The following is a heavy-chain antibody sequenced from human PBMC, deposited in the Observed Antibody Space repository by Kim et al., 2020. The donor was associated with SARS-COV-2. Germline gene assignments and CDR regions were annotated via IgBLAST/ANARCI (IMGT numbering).Heavy chain of an antibody. CDR1: GYTFTSYG. CDR2: ISAYNGNT. Sequence: ASVKVSCKASGYTFTSYGISWVRQAPGQGLEWMGWISAYNGNTNYAQKLQGRVTMTTDTSTSTAYMELRSLRSDDTAVYYCARDSLRVGATDGAFDIWGQGTMVTVSS. J-gene: IGHJ3*02. V-gene: IGHV1-18*04. D-gene: IGHD1-26*01. CDR3: ARDSLRVGATDGAFDI.